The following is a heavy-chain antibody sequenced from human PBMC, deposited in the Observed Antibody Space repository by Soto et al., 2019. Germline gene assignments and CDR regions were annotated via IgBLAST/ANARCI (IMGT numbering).Heavy chain of an antibody. Sequence: SETLSLTCTVSGGSISSYYWSWIRQPPGKGLEWIGYIYYSGSTNYNPSLKSRVTISVDTSKNQFSLKLRSGPAADTAVYYCAKSMYSSEVRNYPPFAPWGQGTLVTVSS. CDR3: AKSMYSSEVRNYPPFAP. CDR2: IYYSGST. D-gene: IGHD3-22*01. J-gene: IGHJ5*02. V-gene: IGHV4-59*01. CDR1: GGSISSYY.